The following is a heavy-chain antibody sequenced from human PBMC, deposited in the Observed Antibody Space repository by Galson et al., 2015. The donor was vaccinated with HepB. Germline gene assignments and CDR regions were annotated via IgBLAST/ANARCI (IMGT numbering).Heavy chain of an antibody. Sequence: LRLSCAASGFTFSSYSMNWVRQAPGKGLEWVSYISSSSSTIYYADSVKGRFTISRDNAKNSLYLQMNSLRDEDTAVYYCARYYDSSGYPPDIFDYWGQGTLVTVSS. V-gene: IGHV3-48*02. CDR1: GFTFSSYS. D-gene: IGHD3-22*01. CDR3: ARYYDSSGYPPDIFDY. J-gene: IGHJ4*02. CDR2: ISSSSSTI.